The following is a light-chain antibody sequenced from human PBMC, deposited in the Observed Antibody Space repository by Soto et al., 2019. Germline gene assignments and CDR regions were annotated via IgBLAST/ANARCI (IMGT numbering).Light chain of an antibody. CDR2: AAS. Sequence: AIRMTQSPSSLSASTGDRVTITCRASQGISSYLAWYQQKPGKAPKLLIYAASTLQSGVPSRFSGSGSGTDFTLTISCLQYEDFATYYCQQYYSYPQTFGQGTKLEIK. V-gene: IGKV1-8*01. CDR1: QGISSY. CDR3: QQYYSYPQT. J-gene: IGKJ2*01.